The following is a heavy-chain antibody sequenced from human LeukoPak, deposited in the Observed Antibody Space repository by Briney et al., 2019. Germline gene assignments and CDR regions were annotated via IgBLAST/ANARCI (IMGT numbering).Heavy chain of an antibody. J-gene: IGHJ4*02. CDR1: GFTFSTYA. CDR2: VSYDGSNK. CDR3: AREAVTRDYFDY. V-gene: IGHV3-30-3*01. D-gene: IGHD4-17*01. Sequence: GGSLRLSCAASGFTFSTYAMHWVRQAPGKGLEWVAVVSYDGSNKYYADSVKGRFTISRDNFKDTVHLQMNSLRAEDTAVYYCAREAVTRDYFDYWGQGTLVTVSS.